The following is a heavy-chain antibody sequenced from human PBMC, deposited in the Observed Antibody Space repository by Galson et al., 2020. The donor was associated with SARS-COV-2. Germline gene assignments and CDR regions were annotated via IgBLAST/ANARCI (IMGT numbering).Heavy chain of an antibody. CDR1: GFTFSSHW. V-gene: IGHV3-74*01. CDR2: IYSEGSST. J-gene: IGHJ4*02. CDR3: ARGDMGNDYFDY. Sequence: GGSLRLSCAASGFTFSSHWMHWVRQAPGKGLVWVSRIYSEGSSTSYADSVKGRFTISGYNAKNTLYLQMNSLRAEDTAVYYCARGDMGNDYFDYWGQGTLVTVSS. D-gene: IGHD2-8*01.